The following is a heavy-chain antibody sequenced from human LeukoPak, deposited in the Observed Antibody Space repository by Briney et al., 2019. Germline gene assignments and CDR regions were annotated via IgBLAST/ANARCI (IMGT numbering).Heavy chain of an antibody. V-gene: IGHV4-59*08. CDR1: GGSISSYY. D-gene: IGHD6-19*01. Sequence: SETLSLTCTVSGGSISSYYWSWIRQPPGKGLEWIGYIYYSGSTNYNPSLKSRVTISVDTSKNQFSLKLSSVAAADTAVYYCARTSAIAVAGTVAGRYYYYGMDVWGQGTTVTVSS. CDR3: ARTSAIAVAGTVAGRYYYYGMDV. CDR2: IYYSGST. J-gene: IGHJ6*02.